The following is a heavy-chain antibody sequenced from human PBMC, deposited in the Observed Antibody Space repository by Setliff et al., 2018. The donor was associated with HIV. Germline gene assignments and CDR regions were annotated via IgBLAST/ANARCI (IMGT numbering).Heavy chain of an antibody. Sequence: NPSETLSLTCTVSGGSVRTFYWSWIRQPPGKGLEWIGHIQTSGSTNYNPSLKGRVTISVDTSKNQLSLKVISVTAADTAVYYCARDRGLRGWFDPWGQGTLVTVSS. J-gene: IGHJ5*02. CDR3: ARDRGLRGWFDP. D-gene: IGHD4-17*01. V-gene: IGHV4-4*08. CDR2: IQTSGST. CDR1: GGSVRTFY.